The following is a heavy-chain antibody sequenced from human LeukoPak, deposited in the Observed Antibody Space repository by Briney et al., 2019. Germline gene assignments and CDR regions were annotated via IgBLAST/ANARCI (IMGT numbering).Heavy chain of an antibody. J-gene: IGHJ6*03. V-gene: IGHV1-8*02. CDR1: GYTFTSYD. CDR2: MNPNSGNT. CDR3: ARGAKLLSPYYYYYYYMDV. Sequence: ASVKVSCKASGYTFTSYDINWVRQATGQGLEWMGWMNPNSGNTGYAQKFQGRVTMTRNTSISTAYMELSSLRSEDTAVYYCARGAKLLSPYYYYYYYMDVWGKGTTVTISS. D-gene: IGHD2/OR15-2a*01.